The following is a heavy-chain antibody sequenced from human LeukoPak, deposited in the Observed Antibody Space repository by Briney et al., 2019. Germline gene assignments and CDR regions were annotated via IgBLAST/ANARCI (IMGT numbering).Heavy chain of an antibody. CDR3: ARGRSGYYFDY. D-gene: IGHD3-22*01. Sequence: PGGSLRLSCAAPGFTFSSVSMNWVRQAPGKGLEWVSYISSTSTSTYYADSAKGRFTISRDNAQNSLYLQMNSLGDDDTAVYYCARGRSGYYFDYWGQGTLVTVSS. CDR1: GFTFSSVS. J-gene: IGHJ4*02. CDR2: ISSTSTST. V-gene: IGHV3-48*02.